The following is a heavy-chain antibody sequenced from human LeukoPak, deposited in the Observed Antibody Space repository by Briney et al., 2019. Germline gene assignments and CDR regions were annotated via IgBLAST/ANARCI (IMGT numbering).Heavy chain of an antibody. Sequence: GASVKVSCKASGYTFTSYDINWVRRATGQGLEWMGWMNPNSGNTGYAQKFQGRVTMTRNTSISTAYMELSSLRSEDTAVYYCARPISGYYYAFDYWGQGTLVTVSS. V-gene: IGHV1-8*01. CDR2: MNPNSGNT. CDR1: GYTFTSYD. CDR3: ARPISGYYYAFDY. D-gene: IGHD3-22*01. J-gene: IGHJ4*02.